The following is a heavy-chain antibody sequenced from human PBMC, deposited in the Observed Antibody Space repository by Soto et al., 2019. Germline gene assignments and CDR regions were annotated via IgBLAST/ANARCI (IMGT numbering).Heavy chain of an antibody. D-gene: IGHD2-2*02. V-gene: IGHV3-49*03. CDR1: GFTFGDYA. CDR3: ARYTYTSRYSYYGMDV. CDR2: VRSKAYGGTT. J-gene: IGHJ6*04. Sequence: PGGSLRLSCTTSGFTFGDYAMSWFRQAPGKGLEWVGVVRSKAYGGTTDYAASVKGRFDISRDDSKSIAYLQMNSVTTEDTAVYFCARYTYTSRYSYYGMDVWGNGTTVTVSS.